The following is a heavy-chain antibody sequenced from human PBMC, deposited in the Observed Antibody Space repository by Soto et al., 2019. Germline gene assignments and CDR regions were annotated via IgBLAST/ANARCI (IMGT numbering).Heavy chain of an antibody. CDR3: AREVRCSSGRETYYYYYYMDV. V-gene: IGHV1-2*04. Sequence: ASVKVSCKASGYTFTGYYMHWVRQAPGQGLEWMGWINPNSGGTNYAQKFQGWVTMTRDTSISTAYMELSRLRSDDTAVYYCAREVRCSSGRETYYYYYYMDVWGKGTTVTVSS. CDR2: INPNSGGT. D-gene: IGHD6-19*01. J-gene: IGHJ6*03. CDR1: GYTFTGYY.